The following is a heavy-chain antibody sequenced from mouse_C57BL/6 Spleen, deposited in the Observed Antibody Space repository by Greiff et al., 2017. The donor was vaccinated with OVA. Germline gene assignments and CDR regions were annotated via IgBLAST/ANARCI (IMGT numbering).Heavy chain of an antibody. CDR1: GFTFSSYG. CDR2: ISSGGSYT. J-gene: IGHJ2*01. D-gene: IGHD4-1*01. CDR3: ASTPGTGYFDY. Sequence: EVQGVESGGDLVKPGGSLKLSCAASGFTFSSYGMSWVRQTPDKRLEWVATISSGGSYTYYPDSVKGRFTISRDNAKNTRYLQMSSLKSEDTAMYYCASTPGTGYFDYWGQGTTLTVSS. V-gene: IGHV5-6*01.